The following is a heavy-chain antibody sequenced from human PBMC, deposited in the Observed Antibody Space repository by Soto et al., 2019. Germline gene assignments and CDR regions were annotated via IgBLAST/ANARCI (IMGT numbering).Heavy chain of an antibody. J-gene: IGHJ5*02. CDR2: IYWDDDK. V-gene: IGHV2-5*02. CDR1: GFSLSTSGVG. D-gene: IGHD6-13*01. Sequence: QITLKESGPTLVKPTQTLTLTCTFSGFSLSTSGVGLGWIRQPPGKTLEWLALIYWDDDKRYSPSLKSRLTITKDTSKNQVVLTMTNMDPVHTATYYCAHQQLANWFDPWGQGTLVTVSS. CDR3: AHQQLANWFDP.